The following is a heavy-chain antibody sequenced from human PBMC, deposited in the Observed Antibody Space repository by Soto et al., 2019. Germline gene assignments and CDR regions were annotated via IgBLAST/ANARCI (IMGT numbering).Heavy chain of an antibody. D-gene: IGHD3-10*01. CDR2: ISGSGGST. CDR1: GFTFSSYA. Sequence: EVQLLESGGGLVQPGGSLRFSCAASGFTFSSYAMSWVRQAPGKGLEWVSAISGSGGSTYYADSVKGRFTISRDNSKNTLYLQMNSLRAEDTAVYYCAKGSGEDYYGSGSYYLTTDWGQGTLVTVSS. V-gene: IGHV3-23*01. CDR3: AKGSGEDYYGSGSYYLTTD. J-gene: IGHJ4*02.